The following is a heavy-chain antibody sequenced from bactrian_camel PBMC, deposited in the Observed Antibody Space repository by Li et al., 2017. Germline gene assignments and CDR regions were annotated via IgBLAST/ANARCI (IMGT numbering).Heavy chain of an antibody. V-gene: IGHV3S67*01. Sequence: VQLVESGGGSVQAGGSLTLSCAVSGFPYRTYCMGWFRQRPGKEREGLAAIDSGGFTSYASSMKGRATISQDNFKTTLLLQISSLKPEDTAMYYCAADPRNGGRCAASTPPVLNHSGQGTQVTVS. CDR1: GFPYRTYC. D-gene: IGHD2*01. CDR3: AADPRNGGRCAASTPPVLNH. J-gene: IGHJ4*01. CDR2: IDSGGFT.